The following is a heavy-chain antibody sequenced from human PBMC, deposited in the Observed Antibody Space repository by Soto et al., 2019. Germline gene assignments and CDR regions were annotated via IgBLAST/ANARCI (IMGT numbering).Heavy chain of an antibody. Sequence: PPETLSLTCTFFGGSISRGGYYWSWIRQHPGKGLEWIGYIYYSGSTYYNPSLKSRVTISVDTSKNQFSLKLSSVTAADTAVYYCARGRPDYYDSSGPKARFDPWGQGTLVTVSS. D-gene: IGHD3-22*01. CDR3: ARGRPDYYDSSGPKARFDP. J-gene: IGHJ5*02. CDR2: IYYSGST. V-gene: IGHV4-31*03. CDR1: GGSISRGGYY.